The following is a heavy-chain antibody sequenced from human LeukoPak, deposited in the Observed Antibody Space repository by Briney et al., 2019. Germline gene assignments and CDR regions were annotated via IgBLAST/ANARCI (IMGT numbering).Heavy chain of an antibody. CDR1: GFTFSSYA. Sequence: GGSLRLSCAASGFTFSSYAMHWVRQAPGKGLEWVAVISYDGSNKYYADSMKGRFTISRDNSKNTLYLQMNSLRAEDTAVYYCARSAPPGSRFLEWLPEMAPYYFDYWGQGTLVTVSS. CDR3: ARSAPPGSRFLEWLPEMAPYYFDY. CDR2: ISYDGSNK. D-gene: IGHD3-3*01. J-gene: IGHJ4*02. V-gene: IGHV3-30-3*01.